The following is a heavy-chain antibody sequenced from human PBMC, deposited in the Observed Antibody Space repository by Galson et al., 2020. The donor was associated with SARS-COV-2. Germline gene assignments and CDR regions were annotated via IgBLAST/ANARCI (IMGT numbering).Heavy chain of an antibody. CDR1: GGSISSGVYY. CDR3: ARDLGQQLGGVGY. J-gene: IGHJ4*02. V-gene: IGHV4-31*03. D-gene: IGHD6-13*01. Sequence: TLSLTCTVSGGSISSGVYYWSWIRQHPGKGLEWIGYIYYSGSTYYNPSLKSRVTISVDTSKNRFSLKLSSVTAADTAVYYCARDLGQQLGGVGYWGQGTLVTVSS. CDR2: IYYSGST.